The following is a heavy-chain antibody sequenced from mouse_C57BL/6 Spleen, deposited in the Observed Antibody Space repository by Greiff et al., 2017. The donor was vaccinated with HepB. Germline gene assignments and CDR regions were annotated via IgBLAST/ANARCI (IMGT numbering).Heavy chain of an antibody. Sequence: EVQLQQSGAELVRPGASVKLSCTASGFNIKDDYMHWVKQRPEQGLEWIGWIDPENGDTEYASKFQGKATLTADTSSNPAYLQLSSLTSEDTAVYYCTTSPYYGSSYWYFDVWGTGTTVTVSS. CDR2: IDPENGDT. J-gene: IGHJ1*03. CDR1: GFNIKDDY. V-gene: IGHV14-4*01. D-gene: IGHD1-1*01. CDR3: TTSPYYGSSYWYFDV.